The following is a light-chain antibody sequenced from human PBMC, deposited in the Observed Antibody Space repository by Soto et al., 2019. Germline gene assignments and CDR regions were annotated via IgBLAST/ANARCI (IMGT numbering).Light chain of an antibody. J-gene: IGLJ2*01. CDR1: SSDVGSYNL. CDR2: EGS. CDR3: CSYAGSSTFVVV. Sequence: QSALTQPASVSGSPGQSITISCTGTSSDVGSYNLVSWYQQHLGKAPKLMIYEGSKRPSGVSNRFSGSKSGNTASLTISGLQAENEADYYCCSYAGSSTFVVVFGGGTKLTVL. V-gene: IGLV2-23*03.